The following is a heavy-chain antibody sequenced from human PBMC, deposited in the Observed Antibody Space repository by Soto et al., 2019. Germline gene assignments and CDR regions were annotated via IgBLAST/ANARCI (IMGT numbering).Heavy chain of an antibody. J-gene: IGHJ5*02. CDR3: ARVVPGAEAWFGP. V-gene: IGHV1-18*01. CDR1: GGTFSSYG. CDR2: ISLYSDGT. D-gene: IGHD2-2*01. Sequence: ASVKVSCKACGGTFSSYGITWVRQAPGQPLEWLGWISLYSDGTNYAQKFQGRVSMTTDTSTTTAYMELRSLRSDDTAVYYCARVVPGAEAWFGPWGQGTLVTVSS.